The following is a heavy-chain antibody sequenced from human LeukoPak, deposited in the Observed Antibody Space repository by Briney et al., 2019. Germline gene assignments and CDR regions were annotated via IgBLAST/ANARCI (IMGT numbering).Heavy chain of an antibody. V-gene: IGHV3-30-3*01. CDR2: ISYDGSNK. CDR3: ARDIVDY. Sequence: GRSLRLSCAASGFTFSSDAMHWVRQAPGKGLEWVAVISYDGSNKYYADSVKGRFTISRDNSKNTLYLQMNSLRAEDTAVYYCARDIVDYWGQGTLVTVSS. CDR1: GFTFSSDA. J-gene: IGHJ4*02. D-gene: IGHD3-16*02.